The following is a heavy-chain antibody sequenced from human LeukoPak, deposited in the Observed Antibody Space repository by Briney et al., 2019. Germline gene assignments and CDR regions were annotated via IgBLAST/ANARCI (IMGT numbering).Heavy chain of an antibody. Sequence: PGGSLRLSCAASGFTVSSYYMSCVRQAPGKGLEWVSVIYSGGSTYYADSVKGRFTISRDNAKNTLYLQMDSLRAEDTAKYYCAKNYDILTGYPDYWGQGTLVTVSS. D-gene: IGHD3-9*01. J-gene: IGHJ4*02. CDR2: IYSGGST. V-gene: IGHV3-66*01. CDR3: AKNYDILTGYPDY. CDR1: GFTVSSYY.